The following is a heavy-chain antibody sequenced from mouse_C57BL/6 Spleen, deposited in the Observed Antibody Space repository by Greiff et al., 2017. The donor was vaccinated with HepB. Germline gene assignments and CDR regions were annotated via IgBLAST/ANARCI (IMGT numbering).Heavy chain of an antibody. D-gene: IGHD2-12*01. Sequence: EVQLQESGAELVRPGASVKLSCTASGFNIKDYYMHWVKQRPEQGLEWIGRIDPEDGDTEYAPKFQGKATMTADTSSNTAYLQLSSLTSEDTAVYYCTTDPYYSLYYYAMDYWGQGTSVTVSS. CDR3: TTDPYYSLYYYAMDY. V-gene: IGHV14-1*01. CDR2: IDPEDGDT. CDR1: GFNIKDYY. J-gene: IGHJ4*01.